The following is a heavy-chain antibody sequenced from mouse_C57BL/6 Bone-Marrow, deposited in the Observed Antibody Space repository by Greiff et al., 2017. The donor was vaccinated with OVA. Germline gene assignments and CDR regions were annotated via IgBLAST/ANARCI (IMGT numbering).Heavy chain of an antibody. J-gene: IGHJ2*01. CDR1: GYTFTDYY. CDR3: VKAVPFMYFDY. CDR2: IRIKANGYTS. V-gene: IGHV7-4*01. Sequence: EVQLVESGAGLVQPGASLRLSCAASGYTFTDYYMSWVSQPPGQAPEWLALIRIKANGYTSKYTASVKGRFTISRDTSQNILYLQMNTLRAEDSATYYCVKAVPFMYFDYWGQGTTLTVSS. D-gene: IGHD1-2*01.